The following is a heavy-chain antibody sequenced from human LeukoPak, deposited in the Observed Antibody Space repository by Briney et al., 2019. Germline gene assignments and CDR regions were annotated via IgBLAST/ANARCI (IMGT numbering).Heavy chain of an antibody. D-gene: IGHD3-16*01. J-gene: IGHJ4*02. CDR3: ARYVLLMDY. CDR2: ISRDGNII. Sequence: PGGSLRLSCAASGFSFSDHHMSWVRQVPGKGLEWLAYISRDGNIIVYADSVKGRFAISRDNAKQSVYLEMKSLRPEDTAVYYCARYVLLMDYWGQGTLVTVSS. V-gene: IGHV3-11*01. CDR1: GFSFSDHH.